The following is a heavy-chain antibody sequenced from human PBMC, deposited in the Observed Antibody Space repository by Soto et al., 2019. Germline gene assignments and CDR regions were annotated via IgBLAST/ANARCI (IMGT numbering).Heavy chain of an antibody. CDR3: AKEPYTSDWYSEYFQH. CDR2: VSYDGTNK. D-gene: IGHD6-19*01. V-gene: IGHV3-30*18. CDR1: GFTFSTYA. Sequence: GGSLRLSCAASGFTFSTYAMHWVRQAPGKGLEWVAVVSYDGTNKYYTDSVKGRFTISRDNSENTLYLQMNSLRAEDTAVYFCAKEPYTSDWYSEYFQHWGQGTLVTVSS. J-gene: IGHJ1*01.